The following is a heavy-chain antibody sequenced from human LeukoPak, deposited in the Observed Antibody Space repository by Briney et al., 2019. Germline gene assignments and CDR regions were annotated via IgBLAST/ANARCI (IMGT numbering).Heavy chain of an antibody. D-gene: IGHD3-9*01. J-gene: IGHJ4*02. CDR1: GDSISSYY. CDR3: ASLYYDILTGPPWIDY. V-gene: IGHV4-59*08. Sequence: PSETLSLTCTVSGDSISSYYWSWIRQPPGRGLEWIGYLYYSGSTNYNPSLKSRVTISVDTSKNQFSLKLSSVTAADTAVYYCASLYYDILTGPPWIDYWGQGTPVTVSS. CDR2: LYYSGST.